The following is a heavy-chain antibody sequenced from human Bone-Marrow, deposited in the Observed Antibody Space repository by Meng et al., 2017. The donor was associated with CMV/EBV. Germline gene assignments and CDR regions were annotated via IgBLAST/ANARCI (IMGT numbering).Heavy chain of an antibody. D-gene: IGHD3-16*01. J-gene: IGHJ4*02. CDR2: INPNSGGT. CDR1: GYTFTGYD. Sequence: ASVKVSCKASGYTFTGYDMHWVRQAPGQGLEWMGWINPNSGGTNYAQKFQGRVTMTRDTSISTAYMELRSLRSDDTAVYYCASDFRMITFGGPKGGYWGQGTLVTVSS. V-gene: IGHV1-2*02. CDR3: ASDFRMITFGGPKGGY.